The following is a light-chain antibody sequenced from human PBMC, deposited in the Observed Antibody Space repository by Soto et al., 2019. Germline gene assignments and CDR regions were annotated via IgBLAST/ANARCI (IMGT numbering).Light chain of an antibody. J-gene: IGKJ1*01. CDR2: AAS. CDR3: LQDYNYPLT. CDR1: QGIKND. V-gene: IGKV1-6*01. Sequence: AIQMTQSPYSLSASVGDRVTITCRASQGIKNDLGWYQQKPGKAPKLLIYAASSLQSGVPSRFSGSGSGTDFTLTISSLQPDDFATYYCLQDYNYPLTFGQGTKVEIK.